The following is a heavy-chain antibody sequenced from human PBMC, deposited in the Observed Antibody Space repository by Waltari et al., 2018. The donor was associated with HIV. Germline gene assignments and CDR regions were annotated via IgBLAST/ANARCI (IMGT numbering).Heavy chain of an antibody. CDR2: MNSDGTTR. Sequence: VQLVESGGGLVQPGGYLRLSCAASGFTFHTYWMHWLRQVPGKGLVWVSRMNSDGTTRSYADSVKGRFTISRDNAKNTLYVEMNSLRADDTAVYYCASSGVYAHDAFKIWGQGTKVIVSS. CDR1: GFTFHTYW. CDR3: ASSGVYAHDAFKI. D-gene: IGHD2-15*01. V-gene: IGHV3-74*01. J-gene: IGHJ3*02.